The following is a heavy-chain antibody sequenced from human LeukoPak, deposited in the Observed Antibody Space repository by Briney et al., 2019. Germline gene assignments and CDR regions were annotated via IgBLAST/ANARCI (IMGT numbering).Heavy chain of an antibody. V-gene: IGHV1-8*01. CDR1: GYTFTSYD. J-gene: IGHJ4*02. Sequence: GASVKVSCTASGYTFTSYDINWVRQATGQGLEWMGWMNPNSGNTGYAQKFQGRVTMTRNTSISTAYMELSSLRSGDTAVYYCARFGDSSTFDYWGQGTLVTVSS. CDR2: MNPNSGNT. CDR3: ARFGDSSTFDY. D-gene: IGHD3-16*01.